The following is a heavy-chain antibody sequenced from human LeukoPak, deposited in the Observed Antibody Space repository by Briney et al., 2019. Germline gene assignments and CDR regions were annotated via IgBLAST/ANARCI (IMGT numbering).Heavy chain of an antibody. Sequence: GGSLRLSCAASGFSFSDYYMSWIRQAPGKGLERGAYISSSGSTIHYADSVKGRCTISRDNATDSLYLQMNSLRAEDTAVYYCARDYFTFGGVIVASWGQGTLVTVTS. J-gene: IGHJ5*02. CDR3: ARDYFTFGGVIVAS. V-gene: IGHV3-11*04. D-gene: IGHD3-16*02. CDR1: GFSFSDYY. CDR2: ISSSGSTI.